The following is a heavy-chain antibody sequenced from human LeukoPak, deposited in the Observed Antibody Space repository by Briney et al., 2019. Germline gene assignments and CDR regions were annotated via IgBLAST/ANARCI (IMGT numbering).Heavy chain of an antibody. CDR3: ARDPGYDFWSGPHEAFDI. CDR1: GGTFSSYA. V-gene: IGHV1-69*01. CDR2: IIPIFGAA. J-gene: IGHJ3*02. D-gene: IGHD3-3*01. Sequence: GASVKVSCKASGGTFSSYAISWVRQAPGQGLEWMGGIIPIFGAANYAQKFQGRVTITADESTSTAYMELSSLRSEDTAVYYCARDPGYDFWSGPHEAFDIWGQGTMVTVSS.